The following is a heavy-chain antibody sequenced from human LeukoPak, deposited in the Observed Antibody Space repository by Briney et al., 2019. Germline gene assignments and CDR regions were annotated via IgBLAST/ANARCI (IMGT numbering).Heavy chain of an antibody. Sequence: GGSLRLSCAASGFTFSSYAMHWVRQAPGKGLEWVAVISCDGSNKYYADSVKGRFTISRDNSKNTLYLQMNSLRAEDTAVYYCARALYIAARPYYFDYWGQGTLVTVSS. CDR3: ARALYIAARPYYFDY. CDR2: ISCDGSNK. D-gene: IGHD6-6*01. CDR1: GFTFSSYA. J-gene: IGHJ4*02. V-gene: IGHV3-30*04.